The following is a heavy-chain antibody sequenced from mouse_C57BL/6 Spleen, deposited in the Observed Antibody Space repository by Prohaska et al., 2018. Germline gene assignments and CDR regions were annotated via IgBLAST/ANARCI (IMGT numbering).Heavy chain of an antibody. Sequence: PGAELVKPGASVTMSCKASGYTFPSYWLTWLKQSPEQGLEWIGDIYPGSGSTNYNEKFKSKDTRTLDTASSTAYMQLSSLTSEDSAVYYCAIPTGGYWGQGTTLTGSS. CDR1: GYTFPSYW. V-gene: IGHV1-55*01. CDR2: IYPGSGST. D-gene: IGHD4-1*01. CDR3: AIPTGGY. J-gene: IGHJ2*01.